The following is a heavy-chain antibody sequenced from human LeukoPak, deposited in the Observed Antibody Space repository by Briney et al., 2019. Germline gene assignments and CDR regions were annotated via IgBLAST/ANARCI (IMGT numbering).Heavy chain of an antibody. D-gene: IGHD5-24*01. CDR2: IYYSGST. J-gene: IGHJ4*02. CDR3: ARLEMATILF. V-gene: IGHV4-39*01. Sequence: SETLSLTCTVSGGSISSSSYYWGWIRQPPGTGLEWIGSIYYSGSTYYNPSLKSRVTISVDTSKNQFSLKLSSVTAADTAVYYCARLEMATILFWGQGTLVTVSS. CDR1: GGSISSSSYY.